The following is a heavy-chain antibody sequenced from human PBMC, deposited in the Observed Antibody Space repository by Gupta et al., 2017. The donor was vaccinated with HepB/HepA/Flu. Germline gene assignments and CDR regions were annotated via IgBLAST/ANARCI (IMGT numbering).Heavy chain of an antibody. Sequence: EVQLVESGGGLVKPGGSLRLSCVASGFTFSDAWMTWVRQAPGKGLEGVGRMKSKTDGGTIEYAAPVKGRFTMSRDDSKSTRYLKMNSLEIEDTDVYYGHRGPPFDYWGQGTLVTVSA. D-gene: IGHD3-16*01. CDR1: GFTFSDAW. CDR2: MKSKTDGGTI. V-gene: IGHV3-15*01. J-gene: IGHJ4*02. CDR3: HRGPPFDY.